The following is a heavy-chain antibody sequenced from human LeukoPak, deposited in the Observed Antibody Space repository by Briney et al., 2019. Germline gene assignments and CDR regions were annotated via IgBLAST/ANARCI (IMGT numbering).Heavy chain of an antibody. Sequence: PSETLSLTCAVYGGSFSGYYWSWIRQPPGKGLEWIGEINHSGSTNYNPSLKSRVTISVDTSKNQFSLKLSSVTAADTAVYYCARGGFLYYYDSSGYYYDWGQGTLVTVSS. D-gene: IGHD3-22*01. CDR2: INHSGST. V-gene: IGHV4-34*01. CDR3: ARGGFLYYYDSSGYYYD. J-gene: IGHJ4*02. CDR1: GGSFSGYY.